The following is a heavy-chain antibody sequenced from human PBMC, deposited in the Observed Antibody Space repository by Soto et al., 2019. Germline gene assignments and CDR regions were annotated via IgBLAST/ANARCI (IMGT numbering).Heavy chain of an antibody. J-gene: IGHJ6*02. CDR1: GYTFTSYY. Sequence: ASVKVSCKASGYTFTSYYMHWVRQAPGQGLEWMGIINPSGGSTSYAQKFQGRVTMTRDTSTSTVYMELSSLRSEDTAVYYCARARSHSWGYYYYYGMDVWGQGTTVTVSS. D-gene: IGHD3-16*01. CDR3: ARARSHSWGYYYYYGMDV. CDR2: INPSGGST. V-gene: IGHV1-46*01.